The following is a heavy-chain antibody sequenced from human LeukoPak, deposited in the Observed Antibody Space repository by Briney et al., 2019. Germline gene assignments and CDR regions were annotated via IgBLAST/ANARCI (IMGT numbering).Heavy chain of an antibody. J-gene: IGHJ6*03. D-gene: IGHD6-13*01. CDR1: GFTFSSYA. CDR2: IIGSGGST. Sequence: GGSLRLSCAASGFTFSSYAMSWVRQAPGKGLEWVSAIIGSGGSTYYADSVKGRFTISRDNSKNTLYLQMNSLRAEDTAVYYCAKEPAPYSSSWYEVTGYCYMDVWGKGTTVTVSS. CDR3: AKEPAPYSSSWYEVTGYCYMDV. V-gene: IGHV3-23*01.